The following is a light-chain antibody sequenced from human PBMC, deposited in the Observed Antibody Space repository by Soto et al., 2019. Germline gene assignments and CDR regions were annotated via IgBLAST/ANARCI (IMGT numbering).Light chain of an antibody. Sequence: DIPMTRSPSSLSSSVGERVTLTCRASQSISSYLNWYQQKPGKAPKLLIYAASSLRSGGPSRFSSSGSGTDFTLTISRLQPEDFAIYYCQQSYSTPLTFGGGTKVEIK. CDR2: AAS. CDR3: QQSYSTPLT. V-gene: IGKV1-39*01. J-gene: IGKJ4*01. CDR1: QSISSY.